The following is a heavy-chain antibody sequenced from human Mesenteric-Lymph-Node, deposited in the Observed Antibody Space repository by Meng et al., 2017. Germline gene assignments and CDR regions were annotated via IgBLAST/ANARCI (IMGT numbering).Heavy chain of an antibody. CDR1: GFTFSNYA. CDR2: ISDDGSKK. J-gene: IGHJ4*02. CDR3: ARDLSVVVTAMLDS. D-gene: IGHD2-21*02. V-gene: IGHV3-30*01. Sequence: GGSLRLSCAASGFTFSNYAMHWVRQAPGKGLQWVAVISDDGSKKYYADSVKGRFSISRDDSKNTLYLQMNSLRPEDTAVYYCARDLSVVVTAMLDSWGQGTLVTVSS.